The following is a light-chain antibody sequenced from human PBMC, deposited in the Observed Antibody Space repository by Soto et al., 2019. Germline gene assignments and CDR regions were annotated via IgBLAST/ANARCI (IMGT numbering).Light chain of an antibody. CDR3: MQALQTPRT. CDR1: QSLQHNNGNTL. J-gene: IGKJ1*01. CDR2: LAS. Sequence: EIVMTQSQLSLTVTPGEPASISCKSSQSLQHNNGNTLLDWYMQKPGQSPQLLIYLASRRAPGAPDRVSGSGSGTDFTLRISTVEADDAARYSCMQALQTPRTFGQGTKLEI. V-gene: IGKV2-28*01.